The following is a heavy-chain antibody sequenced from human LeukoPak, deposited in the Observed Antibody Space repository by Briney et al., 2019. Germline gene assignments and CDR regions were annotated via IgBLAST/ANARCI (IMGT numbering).Heavy chain of an antibody. D-gene: IGHD3-16*01. CDR1: GYTFTSYY. J-gene: IGHJ4*02. CDR3: ARVGDDYFDY. V-gene: IGHV1-46*01. CDR2: INPSGGST. Sequence: ASVKVSCKASGYTFTSYYMHWVRQAPGQGLEWMGIINPSGGSTSYAQKFQGRVTMTTDTSTSTAYMELRSLRSDDTAVYYCARVGDDYFDYWGQGTLVTVSS.